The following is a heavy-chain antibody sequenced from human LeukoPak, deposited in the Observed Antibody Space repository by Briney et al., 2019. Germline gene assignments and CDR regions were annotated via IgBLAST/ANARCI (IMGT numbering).Heavy chain of an antibody. J-gene: IGHJ4*02. CDR3: ARDSGDLDWSFPSEFDY. CDR2: INPNSGGT. CDR1: VYTFTGYY. D-gene: IGHD3-9*01. Sequence: ASVKVSCKASVYTFTGYYMHWVRQAPGQGLEWMGWINPNSGGTNYAQKFQGRVTMTRDTSISTAYMALSRQRADDTGVYYCARDSGDLDWSFPSEFDYWGQGTLVTVSS. V-gene: IGHV1-2*02.